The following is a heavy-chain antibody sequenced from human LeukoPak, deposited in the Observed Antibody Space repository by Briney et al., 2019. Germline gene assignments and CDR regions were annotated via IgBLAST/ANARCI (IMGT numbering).Heavy chain of an antibody. CDR2: ISSSGSTI. J-gene: IGHJ4*02. CDR1: GFTFSDYY. CDR3: ARAIEAYCGGDCYSYYFDY. V-gene: IGHV3-11*04. Sequence: GGSLRLSCAASGFTFSDYYMSWIRQAPGKGLEWVSYISSSGSTIYYADSVKGRFTISRDNSKNTLYLQMGSLRAEDMAVYYCARAIEAYCGGDCYSYYFDYWGQGTLVTVSS. D-gene: IGHD2-21*02.